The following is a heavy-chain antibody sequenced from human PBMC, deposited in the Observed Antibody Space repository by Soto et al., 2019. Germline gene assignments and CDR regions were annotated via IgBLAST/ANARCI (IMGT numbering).Heavy chain of an antibody. V-gene: IGHV1-18*01. D-gene: IGHD1-26*01. J-gene: IGHJ5*02. CDR3: ARVVGAIGHWVDP. CDR2: ISGYNGNT. CDR1: GYTFTSYG. Sequence: QVQLVQSGAEVKKPGASVKVSCKASGYTFTSYGISWVRQAPGQGLEWMGRISGYNGNTNYAQKLQGRVTMTTDTTTSTANMELGGLRSDDTAVDYCARVVGAIGHWVDPWGQGALVTVSS.